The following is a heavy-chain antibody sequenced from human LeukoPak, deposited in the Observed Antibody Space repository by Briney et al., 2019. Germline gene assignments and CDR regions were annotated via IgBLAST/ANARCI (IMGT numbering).Heavy chain of an antibody. CDR3: TKLGSDYLIDY. J-gene: IGHJ4*02. CDR1: GFSFGDYG. D-gene: IGHD3-16*01. Sequence: GGSLRLSCTTSGFSFGDYGMTWIRQAPGRGLEWVGLIKSKTYGETTEYAASVKGRFTISRDDSKGIAYVQMNSLKTEDTAVYYCTKLGSDYLIDYWGQGTLVTVSS. V-gene: IGHV3-49*03. CDR2: IKSKTYGETT.